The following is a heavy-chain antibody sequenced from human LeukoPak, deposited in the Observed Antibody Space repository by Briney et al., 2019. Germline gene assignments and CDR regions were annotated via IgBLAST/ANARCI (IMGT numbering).Heavy chain of an antibody. CDR3: ARDLTAHSYGYIEAFDI. CDR1: GFTFSTYN. D-gene: IGHD5-18*01. J-gene: IGHJ3*02. V-gene: IGHV3-21*01. CDR2: ISSSSSYI. Sequence: GGSLRLSCSASGFTFSTYNMNWVRQAPGKGLEWVSSISSSSSYIYYADSVKGRFTISRDNAKNSLYLQMNSLRAEDTAVYYCARDLTAHSYGYIEAFDIWGQGTMVTVSS.